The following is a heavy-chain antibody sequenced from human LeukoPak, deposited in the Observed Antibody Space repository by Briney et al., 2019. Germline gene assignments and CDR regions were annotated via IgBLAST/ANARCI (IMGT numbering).Heavy chain of an antibody. D-gene: IGHD1-26*01. CDR2: IYSGGST. CDR1: GFTVSSNY. Sequence: PGGSLRLSCAASGFTVSSNYMSWVRQAPGKGLEWVSVIYSGGSTYYADSVKGRFTIPRDNSKNTLYLQMNSLRVEDSAVYYCARDSEERDAFDIWGQGTMVTVSS. J-gene: IGHJ3*02. V-gene: IGHV3-53*01. CDR3: ARDSEERDAFDI.